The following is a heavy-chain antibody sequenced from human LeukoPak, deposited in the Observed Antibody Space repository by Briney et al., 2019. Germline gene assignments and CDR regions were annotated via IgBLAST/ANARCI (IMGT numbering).Heavy chain of an antibody. CDR2: ISYDGSNK. CDR1: GFTFSSYA. V-gene: IGHV3-30-3*01. J-gene: IGHJ4*02. CDR3: ARTRFDY. Sequence: GRSLRLSCAASGFTFSSYAMHWVRQAPGKGLEWVAVISYDGSNKYYADSVKGRFTISRGNSKNTLYLQMNSLRAEDTAVYYCARTRFDYWGQGTLVTVSS.